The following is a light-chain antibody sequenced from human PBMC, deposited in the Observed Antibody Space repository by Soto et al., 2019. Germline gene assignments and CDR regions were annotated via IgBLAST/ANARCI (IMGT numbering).Light chain of an antibody. CDR3: QQANSFPIT. CDR1: QGISTW. J-gene: IGKJ5*01. Sequence: EIQMTQSPASVSASVGDRGTITCRGSQGISTWLAGYQQKAGKAPNLLIYGASNLHSGVPSRFSGSGSGTNFTLPISSLQPEDFATYYCQQANSFPITFGQGTRLEIK. CDR2: GAS. V-gene: IGKV1-12*01.